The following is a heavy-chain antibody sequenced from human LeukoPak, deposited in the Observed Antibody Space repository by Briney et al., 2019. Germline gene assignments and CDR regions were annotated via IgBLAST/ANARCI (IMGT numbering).Heavy chain of an antibody. V-gene: IGHV3-43*02. D-gene: IGHD6-19*01. CDR3: AKDQGASGWGAFDY. J-gene: IGHJ4*02. CDR1: GTTFEDYA. CDR2: ISGDGGTT. Sequence: GGSLRLSCAASGTTFEDYAMHWVRQAPGKGLEWVSSISGDGGTTYYPDSVKGRFTISRDNSRTSLYLQMNSLRTEDTALYFCAKDQGASGWGAFDYWGQGTLVTVSS.